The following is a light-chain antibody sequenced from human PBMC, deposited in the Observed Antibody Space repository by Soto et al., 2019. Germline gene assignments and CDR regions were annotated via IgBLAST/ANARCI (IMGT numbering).Light chain of an antibody. V-gene: IGKV3-11*01. Sequence: EVVLTQSPATLSLSPGERATLSCRASQSVYSYLAWYQQKPGQPPRLLISDVSNRATGIPARFSGSGYGTDFTFTISSLEPDDFAVYYCQHRNDWPFTFGGGTKVEIK. J-gene: IGKJ4*01. CDR3: QHRNDWPFT. CDR1: QSVYSY. CDR2: DVS.